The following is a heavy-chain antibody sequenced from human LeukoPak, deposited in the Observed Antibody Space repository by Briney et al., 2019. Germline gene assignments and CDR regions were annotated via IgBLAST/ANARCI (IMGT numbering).Heavy chain of an antibody. Sequence: ASVKVSCKASGYTFTDYYIHWMRQAPGQGLEWMGWISAYNGNTNYAQKLQGRVTMTTDTSTSTAYMELRSLRSDDTAVYYCARDRTEYYYDSSGTLCDYWGQGTLVTVSS. CDR3: ARDRTEYYYDSSGTLCDY. V-gene: IGHV1-18*04. CDR1: GYTFTDYY. CDR2: ISAYNGNT. D-gene: IGHD3-22*01. J-gene: IGHJ4*02.